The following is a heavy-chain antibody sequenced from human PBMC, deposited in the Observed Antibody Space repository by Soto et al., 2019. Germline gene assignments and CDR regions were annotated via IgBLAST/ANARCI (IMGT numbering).Heavy chain of an antibody. Sequence: EVQLVESGGGLVQPGRSLRLSCAASGFTFDDYAMHWVRQAPGKGLEWVSGISWNSGSIGYAGSVKGRFTISRDNAQKPPDHPNNRPGAEDQALYYCAKAPIAVAGTPRSTFDYWGQGTLVTVSS. J-gene: IGHJ4*02. D-gene: IGHD6-19*01. V-gene: IGHV3-9*01. CDR1: GFTFDDYA. CDR3: AKAPIAVAGTPRSTFDY. CDR2: ISWNSGSI.